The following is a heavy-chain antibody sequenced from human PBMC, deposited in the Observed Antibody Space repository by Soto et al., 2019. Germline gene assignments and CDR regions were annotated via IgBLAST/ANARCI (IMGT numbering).Heavy chain of an antibody. CDR2: TYYRSKWYN. Sequence: SQTLSLTCAISGDSVSSNSAAWNWIRQSPTRGLEWLGRTYYRSKWYNDYAVSVKSRITINPDTSKNQFSLQLNSVTPEDTAVYYCARELELPGDYYYGMDVWGQGTTVTVSS. V-gene: IGHV6-1*01. D-gene: IGHD1-7*01. CDR3: ARELELPGDYYYGMDV. J-gene: IGHJ6*02. CDR1: GDSVSSNSAA.